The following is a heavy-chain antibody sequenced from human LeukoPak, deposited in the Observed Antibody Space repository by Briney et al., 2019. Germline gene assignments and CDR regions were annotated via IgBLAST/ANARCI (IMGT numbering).Heavy chain of an antibody. CDR2: IYTTGTT. J-gene: IGHJ4*02. Sequence: SETLSLTCTVSGGSINSYYWGWIRQPAGKGLEWIGRIYTTGTTSYNPSLKSRVTISVDTSKNQFYLKLTSVTAADTAMYYCARAGYTISYYSLDYWGQGSLVTVSS. D-gene: IGHD1-26*01. V-gene: IGHV4-4*07. CDR1: GGSINSYY. CDR3: ARAGYTISYYSLDY.